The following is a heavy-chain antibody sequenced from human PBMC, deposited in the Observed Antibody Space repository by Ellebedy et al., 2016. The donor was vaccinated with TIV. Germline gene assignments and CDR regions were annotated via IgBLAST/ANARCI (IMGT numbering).Heavy chain of an antibody. V-gene: IGHV3-33*01. Sequence: GESLKISXAASGFTFSSYGMHWVRQAPGKGLEWVAVIWYDGSYKYYLDSVKGRFTISRDNSKNTLYLQMNSLRVEDTAVYYCARGGQFRNWLDPWGQGTLVTVSS. J-gene: IGHJ5*02. CDR3: ARGGQFRNWLDP. CDR2: IWYDGSYK. CDR1: GFTFSSYG.